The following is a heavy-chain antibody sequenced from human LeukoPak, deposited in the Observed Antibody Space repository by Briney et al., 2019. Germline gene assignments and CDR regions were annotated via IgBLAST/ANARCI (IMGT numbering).Heavy chain of an antibody. D-gene: IGHD3-10*01. J-gene: IGHJ4*02. CDR2: ISYDGSNK. Sequence: GGSLRLSCAASGFTFSSYAMHWVRQAPGKGLEWVAVISYDGSNKYYADSVKGRFTTSRDNSKNTLYLQMNSLRAEDTAVYYCARDHGSGSYFDYWGQGTLVTVSS. CDR3: ARDHGSGSYFDY. CDR1: GFTFSSYA. V-gene: IGHV3-30*04.